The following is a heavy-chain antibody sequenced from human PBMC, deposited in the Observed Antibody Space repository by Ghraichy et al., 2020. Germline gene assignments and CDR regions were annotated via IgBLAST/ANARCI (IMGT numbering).Heavy chain of an antibody. D-gene: IGHD3-16*02. V-gene: IGHV3-21*01. CDR2: ISYSSSYI. CDR3: ARDRLGDLSSLDL. J-gene: IGHJ5*02. CDR1: GFTFSLYS. Sequence: WGSLRLSCAASGFTFSLYSINWVRQAPGKGLEWVSSISYSSSYIYYADSVKGRFTISRDNAKNSVYLQMNSLRAEDTAVYYCARDRLGDLSSLDLWGQGTLVTVSS.